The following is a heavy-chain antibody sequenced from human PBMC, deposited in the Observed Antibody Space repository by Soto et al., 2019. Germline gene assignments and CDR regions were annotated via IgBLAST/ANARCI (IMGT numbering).Heavy chain of an antibody. CDR2: ISGSGGST. D-gene: IGHD3-16*01. Sequence: GGSLRLSCAASGFTFSSYAMSWVRQAPGKGLEWVSAISGSGGSTYYADSVKGRFTISRDNSKNTLYLRMNSLRAEDTAVYYCAKGTAVTYYDYVWGSYAPGSFDYWGQGTLVTVSS. V-gene: IGHV3-23*01. J-gene: IGHJ4*02. CDR1: GFTFSSYA. CDR3: AKGTAVTYYDYVWGSYAPGSFDY.